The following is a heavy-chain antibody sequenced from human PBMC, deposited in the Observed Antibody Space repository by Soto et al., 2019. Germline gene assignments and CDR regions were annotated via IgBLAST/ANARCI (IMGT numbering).Heavy chain of an antibody. CDR2: ISPYNGNT. J-gene: IGHJ3*02. Sequence: QVQLVQSGAEVRKPGASVKVSCKASGYTFTTYGISWVRQAPGQGLEWMGWISPYNGNTNYAQKLQGRVTMTTDTPTRVAYMELRSLRSDNTAVYYCAGGGSDYEDVIHVGFDIRGQGTMVTGSS. D-gene: IGHD1-26*01. CDR3: AGGGSDYEDVIHVGFDI. CDR1: GYTFTTYG. V-gene: IGHV1-18*01.